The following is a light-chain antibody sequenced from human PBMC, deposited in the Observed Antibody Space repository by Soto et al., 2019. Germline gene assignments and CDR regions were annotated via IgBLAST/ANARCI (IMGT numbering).Light chain of an antibody. Sequence: EIVLTQSPATLSLSPGERATLSCGASQSVRSNYVAWFQQKPGLAPRLLIYDASSRATGIPDRFRGSGSGTDFTLTISRLEPEDFAVYYCQQFGSAPEGTFGQGTKVEI. V-gene: IGKV3D-20*01. J-gene: IGKJ1*01. CDR2: DAS. CDR1: QSVRSNY. CDR3: QQFGSAPEGT.